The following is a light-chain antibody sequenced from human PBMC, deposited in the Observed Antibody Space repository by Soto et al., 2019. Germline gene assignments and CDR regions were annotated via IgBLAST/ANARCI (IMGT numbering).Light chain of an antibody. CDR3: CSYAGSSVV. V-gene: IGLV2-23*01. CDR1: SSDVGSYNL. J-gene: IGLJ2*01. CDR2: EGS. Sequence: QSALTQPASVSGSPGQSITISCTGTSSDVGSYNLVSWYQQHPGKAPKLMIYEGSKRPPGVSNRFSGSKSGNTASLTISGLQAEDEADYHCCSYAGSSVVFGGGTKLTVL.